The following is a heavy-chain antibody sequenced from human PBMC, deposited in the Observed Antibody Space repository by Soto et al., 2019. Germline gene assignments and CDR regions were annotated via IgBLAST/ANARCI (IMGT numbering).Heavy chain of an antibody. J-gene: IGHJ3*02. V-gene: IGHV3-30*18. CDR1: GFTFSSYG. CDR3: AKTGRRGLDDAFDI. Sequence: LRLSCAASGFTFSSYGMHWVRQAPGKGLEWVAVISYDGSNKYYADSVKGRFTISRDNSKNTLYLQMNSLRAEDTAVYYCAKTGRRGLDDAFDIWGQGTMVT. CDR2: ISYDGSNK. D-gene: IGHD3-10*01.